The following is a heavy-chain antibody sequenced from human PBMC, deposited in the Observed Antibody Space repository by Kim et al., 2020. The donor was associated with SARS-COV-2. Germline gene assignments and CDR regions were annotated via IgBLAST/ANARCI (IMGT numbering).Heavy chain of an antibody. CDR1: GGSISSYY. CDR3: ARQPTMVRGVIGVYGMDV. V-gene: IGHV4-59*08. CDR2: IYYSGST. J-gene: IGHJ6*02. D-gene: IGHD3-10*01. Sequence: SETLSLTCTVSGGSISSYYWSWIRQPPGKGLEWIGYIYYSGSTNYNPSLKSRVTISVDTSKNQFSLKLSSVTAADTAVYYCARQPTMVRGVIGVYGMDVWGRGTTVTVSS.